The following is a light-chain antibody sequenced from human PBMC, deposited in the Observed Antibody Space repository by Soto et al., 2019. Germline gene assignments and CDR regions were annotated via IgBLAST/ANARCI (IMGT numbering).Light chain of an antibody. CDR3: GSYAASNNFYFV. V-gene: IGLV2-8*01. CDR2: EVT. CDR1: RSDVGGYNY. J-gene: IGLJ3*02. Sequence: SALTHPPSASGSPGQSVTISCTGTRSDVGGYNYVSWYQQYPGRAPKLMIYEVTKRPSGVPDRFSGSKSGNTSSLTVSGLQAEDEADYYCGSYAASNNFYFVFGGGTKVTVL.